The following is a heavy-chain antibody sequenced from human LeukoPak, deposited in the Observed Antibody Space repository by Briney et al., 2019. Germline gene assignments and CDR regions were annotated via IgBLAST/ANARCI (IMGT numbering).Heavy chain of an antibody. CDR2: INQDGSDK. V-gene: IGHV3-7*01. CDR1: GLTFSIHW. J-gene: IGHJ4*02. CDR3: VGGDY. Sequence: GGSLRLSCAASGLTFSIHWMNWVRQAPGKGLERVANINQDGSDKYYVDSVKGRFTISRDNTKNSLYLQMNSLRAEDTAVYYCVGGDYWGQGTLVTVSS.